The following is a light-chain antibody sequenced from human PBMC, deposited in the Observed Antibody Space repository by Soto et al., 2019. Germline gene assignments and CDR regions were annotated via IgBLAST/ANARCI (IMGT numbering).Light chain of an antibody. Sequence: IVLTQSPGTLSLSPGERATLSCRASQSVSSRYLAWYQQRPGQAPRLLIYGASSRATGIPDRFSGSGTGTDFTLTISRLEPEDFAVYYCQQYGKSPPVTFGGGTKVEIK. CDR3: QQYGKSPPVT. CDR2: GAS. V-gene: IGKV3-20*01. J-gene: IGKJ4*01. CDR1: QSVSSRY.